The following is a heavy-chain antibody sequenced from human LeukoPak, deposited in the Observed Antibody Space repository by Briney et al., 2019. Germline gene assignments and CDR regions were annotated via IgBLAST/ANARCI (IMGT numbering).Heavy chain of an antibody. V-gene: IGHV4-61*01. J-gene: IGHJ6*04. D-gene: IGHD2-15*01. CDR3: ARDSPQVVVPPRQYGLDI. CDR1: GGSVSSSSFY. Sequence: PSETLSLTCTVSGGSVSSSSFYWGWIRQPPGQGLEWIGYIYNSGITTYNPSIKRRVTISLNPSKYQFSLKLTSVTAADTAVYFCARDSPQVVVPPRQYGLDIWGKGTTVTVSS. CDR2: IYNSGIT.